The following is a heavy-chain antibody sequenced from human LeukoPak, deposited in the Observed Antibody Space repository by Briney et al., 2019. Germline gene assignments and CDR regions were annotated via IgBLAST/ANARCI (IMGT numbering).Heavy chain of an antibody. V-gene: IGHV3-11*04. CDR2: ISSSGSFI. J-gene: IGHJ4*02. CDR3: ARETHYDSSGYHNDY. Sequence: GGSLRLSCAASGFTFSDYYMSWIRQAPGKGLEWVSYISSSGSFIYYADSVKGRFTISRDNAKNSLYLQMNSLRAEDTAVYYCARETHYDSSGYHNDYWGQGTLVTVSS. CDR1: GFTFSDYY. D-gene: IGHD3-22*01.